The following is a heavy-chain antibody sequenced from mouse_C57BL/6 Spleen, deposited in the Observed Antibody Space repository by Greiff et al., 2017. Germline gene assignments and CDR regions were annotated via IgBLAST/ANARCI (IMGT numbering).Heavy chain of an antibody. V-gene: IGHV5-17*01. D-gene: IGHD2-4*01. CDR1: GFTFSDYG. J-gene: IGHJ3*01. Sequence: EVKLVESGGGLVKPGGSLKLSCAASGFTFSDYGMHWVRQAPEKGLEWVAYISSGSSTIYYADTVKGRFTISRDNAKNTLFLQMTSLRSEDTAMYYCARAYDYDGWFAYWGQGTLVTVSA. CDR2: ISSGSSTI. CDR3: ARAYDYDGWFAY.